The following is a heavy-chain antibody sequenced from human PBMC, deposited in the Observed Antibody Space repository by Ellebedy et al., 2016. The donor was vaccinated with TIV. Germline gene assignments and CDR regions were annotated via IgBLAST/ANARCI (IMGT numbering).Heavy chain of an antibody. Sequence: GESLKISXSASGFTFSTQAMHWVRQAPGTGLEYVSGISRNGGTMTYADSVKGRFTISGDNSKNTVYLQMSSLRDEDTAVYYCVKLGYFFGSGTDIDDYWGQGTLVTVSS. D-gene: IGHD3-10*01. CDR3: VKLGYFFGSGTDIDDY. V-gene: IGHV3-64D*06. CDR1: GFTFSTQA. J-gene: IGHJ4*02. CDR2: ISRNGGTM.